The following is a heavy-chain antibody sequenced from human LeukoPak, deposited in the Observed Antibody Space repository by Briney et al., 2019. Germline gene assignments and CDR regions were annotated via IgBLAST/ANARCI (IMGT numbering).Heavy chain of an antibody. CDR1: GGSISSGDYY. CDR3: ARDRGYCTNGVCYRLYYYYYGMDV. V-gene: IGHV4-30-4*01. CDR2: IYYSGST. Sequence: PSETLSLTCTVSGGSISSGDYYWSWIRQPPGKGLEWIGYIYYSGSTYYNPSLKSRVAISVDTSKNQFSLKLSSVTAADTAVYYCARDRGYCTNGVCYRLYYYYYGMDVWGQGTTVTVSS. D-gene: IGHD2-8*01. J-gene: IGHJ6*02.